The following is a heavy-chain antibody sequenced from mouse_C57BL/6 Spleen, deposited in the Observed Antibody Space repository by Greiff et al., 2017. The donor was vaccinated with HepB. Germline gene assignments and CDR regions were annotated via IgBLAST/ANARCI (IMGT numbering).Heavy chain of an antibody. Sequence: VQLQQPGAELVMPGASVKLSCKASGYTFTSYWMHWVKQRPGQGLEWIGEIDPSDSYTNYNQKFKGKSTLTVDKSSSTAYMQLSSLTSEDSAVYYCARGGQRRLQFAYWGQGTLVTVSA. CDR3: ARGGQRRLQFAY. CDR2: IDPSDSYT. D-gene: IGHD3-2*02. CDR1: GYTFTSYW. J-gene: IGHJ3*01. V-gene: IGHV1-69*01.